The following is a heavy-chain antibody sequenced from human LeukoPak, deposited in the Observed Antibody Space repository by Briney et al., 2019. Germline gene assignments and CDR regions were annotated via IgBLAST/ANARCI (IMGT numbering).Heavy chain of an antibody. CDR3: ARETGYYGSGSGIDY. V-gene: IGHV4-4*07. Sequence: KPSEALSLTCTVSGGSISSYNWSWIRQPAGKGLEWIGRIYTSGSTNYNPSLKSRVTMSVDTSKNQFSLKLSSVTAADTAVYYCARETGYYGSGSGIDYWGQGTLVTVSS. D-gene: IGHD3-10*01. J-gene: IGHJ4*02. CDR1: GGSISSYN. CDR2: IYTSGST.